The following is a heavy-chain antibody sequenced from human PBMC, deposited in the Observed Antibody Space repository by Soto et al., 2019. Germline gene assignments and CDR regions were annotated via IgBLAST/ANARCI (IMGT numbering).Heavy chain of an antibody. D-gene: IGHD2-2*01. Sequence: VESLRLSCATSGFTFSSYDMHWVRQATGKGPEWVSGIGTAGDTYYPGSVKGRFTISREDAKNSLYLQMNSLRAEDTAVYYCARGFPQGIVPTTMRYYYYYGMDVWGQGT. V-gene: IGHV3-13*01. J-gene: IGHJ6*02. CDR1: GFTFSSYD. CDR2: IGTAGDT. CDR3: ARGFPQGIVPTTMRYYYYYGMDV.